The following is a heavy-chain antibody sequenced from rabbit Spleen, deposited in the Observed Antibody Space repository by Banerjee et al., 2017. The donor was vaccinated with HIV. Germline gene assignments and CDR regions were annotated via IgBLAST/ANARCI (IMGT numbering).Heavy chain of an antibody. CDR3: ASDNTAYYYNF. CDR1: GFTLSIYW. Sequence: QEQLEESGGGLVKPEGSLTLTCKASGFTLSIYWMCWVRQAPGKGLEWIGCINAGSSDDNYYASWAKGRFTISKTSSTTVALQMTSLTAADTATYFCASDNTAYYYNFWGPGTLVTVS. V-gene: IGHV1S45*01. D-gene: IGHD1-1*01. CDR2: INAGSSDDN. J-gene: IGHJ6*01.